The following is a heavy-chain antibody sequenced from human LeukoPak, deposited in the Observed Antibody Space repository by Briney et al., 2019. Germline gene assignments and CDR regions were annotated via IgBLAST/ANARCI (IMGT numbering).Heavy chain of an antibody. CDR3: ATQDSSHY. V-gene: IGHV4-39*05. CDR2: IRYSESA. J-gene: IGHJ4*02. Sequence: PSETPSLTCTVSGDSVSSTNYYWGWIRQPPGRGLEWIASIRYSESAYYSPSLKSRATISVDTSKNQFSLRLRSLTATGTAVYYCATQDSSHYWGQGTLVTVSS. D-gene: IGHD3-22*01. CDR1: GDSVSSTNYY.